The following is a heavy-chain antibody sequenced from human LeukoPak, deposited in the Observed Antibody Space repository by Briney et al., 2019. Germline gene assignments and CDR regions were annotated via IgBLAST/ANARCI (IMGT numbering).Heavy chain of an antibody. CDR1: GFTFSGYA. CDR3: ARWGGDYSAFDI. V-gene: IGHV3-33*01. Sequence: PGRSLRLSCAASGFTFSGYAMHWVRQAPGKGLEWVAVIWYDGSKKYHADPVKGRFTISRDNSKNTLYLQMNSLRAEDTAVYYCARWGGDYSAFDIWGQGTMVTVSS. D-gene: IGHD4-17*01. J-gene: IGHJ3*02. CDR2: IWYDGSKK.